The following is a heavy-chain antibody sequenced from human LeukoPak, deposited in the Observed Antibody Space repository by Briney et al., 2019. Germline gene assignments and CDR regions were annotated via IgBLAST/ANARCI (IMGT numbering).Heavy chain of an antibody. CDR1: GGSISSYF. CDR2: IYSSGST. J-gene: IGHJ5*02. CDR3: TKDTGWNYLDWFDP. Sequence: PSETLSLTCSVSGGSISSYFWSWIRQPAGKGLEWIERIYSSGSTNYNPSLKSRVTMTADTSKNEFSLKPTSVTAADTAIYYCTKDTGWNYLDWFDPWGQGTLVTVSS. V-gene: IGHV4-4*07. D-gene: IGHD1-7*01.